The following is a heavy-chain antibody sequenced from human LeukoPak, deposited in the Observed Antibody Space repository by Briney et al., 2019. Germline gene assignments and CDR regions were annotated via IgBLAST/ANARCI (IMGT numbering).Heavy chain of an antibody. CDR1: GGSFSGYY. CDR2: INHSGST. D-gene: IGHD3-3*01. V-gene: IGHV4-34*01. CDR3: VREQRSYDFSSSFYVAHGMDV. Sequence: PSETLSLTCAVYGGSFSGYYWSWIRQPPGKGLEWIGEINHSGSTNYNPSLKSRVTISVDTSKNQVSLRLTSVTAADTAVYYCVREQRSYDFSSSFYVAHGMDVWGQGTTVIVSS. J-gene: IGHJ6*02.